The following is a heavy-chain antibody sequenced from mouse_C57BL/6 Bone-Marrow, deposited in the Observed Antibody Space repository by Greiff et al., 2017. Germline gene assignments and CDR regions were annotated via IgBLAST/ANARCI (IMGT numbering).Heavy chain of an antibody. CDR1: GFTFSDYY. V-gene: IGHV5-16*01. CDR3: ARDDDYEFAY. Sequence: EVKLVESEGGLVQPGSSMKLSCTASGFTFSDYYMAWVRQVPEKGLEWVANINYDGSSTYYLDSLKSRFIISRDNAKNILYLQMSSLKSEDTATYYCARDDDYEFAYWGQGTLVTVSA. CDR2: INYDGSST. D-gene: IGHD2-4*01. J-gene: IGHJ3*01.